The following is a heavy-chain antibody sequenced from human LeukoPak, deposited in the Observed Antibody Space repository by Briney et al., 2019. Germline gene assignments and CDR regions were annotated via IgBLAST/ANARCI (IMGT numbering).Heavy chain of an antibody. V-gene: IGHV3-30-3*01. D-gene: IGHD2-2*01. Sequence: PGGSLRLSCAASGFTFSSYAMHWVRQAPGKGLEWVAVISYDGSNKYYADSVKGRFTISRDNSKNTLYLQMNSLRAEDTAVYYCARERCSSSSCFPDYWGQGTLVPVSS. CDR3: ARERCSSSSCFPDY. CDR1: GFTFSSYA. CDR2: ISYDGSNK. J-gene: IGHJ4*02.